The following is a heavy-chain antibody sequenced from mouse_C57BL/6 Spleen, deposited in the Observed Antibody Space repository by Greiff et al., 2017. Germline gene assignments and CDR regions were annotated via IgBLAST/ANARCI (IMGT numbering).Heavy chain of an antibody. V-gene: IGHV1-53*01. J-gene: IGHJ1*03. CDR1: GYTFTSYW. CDR3: AREVYYYGSSYVRYFDV. Sequence: QVHVKQPGTELVKPGASVKLSCKASGYTFTSYWMHWVKQRPGQGLEWIGNINPSNGGTNYNEKFKSKATLTVDKSSSTAYMQLSSLTSEDSAVYYCAREVYYYGSSYVRYFDVWGTGTTVTVSS. D-gene: IGHD1-1*01. CDR2: INPSNGGT.